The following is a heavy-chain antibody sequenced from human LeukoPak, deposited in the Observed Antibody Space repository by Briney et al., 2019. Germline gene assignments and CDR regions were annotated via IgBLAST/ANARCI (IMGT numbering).Heavy chain of an antibody. CDR2: IYYSGST. Sequence: SETLSLTCTVSGGSISSYYWSWIRQPPGKGLEWIGYIYYSGSTNYNPSLKSRVTISVDTSKNQFSLKLSSVTAADTAVYYCARGTVTDLLEYWGQGTLVTVSS. V-gene: IGHV4-59*01. CDR3: ARGTVTDLLEY. J-gene: IGHJ4*02. D-gene: IGHD2-21*02. CDR1: GGSISSYY.